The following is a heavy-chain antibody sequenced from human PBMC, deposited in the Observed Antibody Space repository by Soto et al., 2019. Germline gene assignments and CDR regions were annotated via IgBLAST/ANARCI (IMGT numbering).Heavy chain of an antibody. D-gene: IGHD3-3*01. V-gene: IGHV1-69*12. CDR1: GATFSSYA. Sequence: QVQRVQSGAEVKKPGSSVKVSCKAPGATFSSYAISWVRQAPGQGLEWMGGIIPIFGTANYAQKFKGRVTITADEYTSTGFMELSSLTSEDTAVYYCARVYGVVHYGMDVRGQGHTVTAAS. J-gene: IGHJ6*02. CDR3: ARVYGVVHYGMDV. CDR2: IIPIFGTA.